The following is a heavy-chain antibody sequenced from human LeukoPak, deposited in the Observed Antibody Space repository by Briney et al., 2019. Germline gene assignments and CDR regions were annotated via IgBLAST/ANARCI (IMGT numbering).Heavy chain of an antibody. CDR1: GFSFSSYG. V-gene: IGHV3-33*06. D-gene: IGHD3-22*01. J-gene: IGHJ6*02. CDR2: IWYDGSKK. CDR3: AKSDYYDSSADNNYYYYYGMDV. Sequence: GGSLRLSCAASGFSFSSYGMHWVRQAPGKGLEWVAVIWYDGSKKYYADSVKGRFTISRDNSKNTLYLQMNSLRAEDTAVYYCAKSDYYDSSADNNYYYYYGMDVWGQGTTVTVSS.